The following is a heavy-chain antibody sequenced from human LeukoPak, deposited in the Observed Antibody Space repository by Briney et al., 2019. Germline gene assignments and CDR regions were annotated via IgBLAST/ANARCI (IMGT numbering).Heavy chain of an antibody. CDR3: ATRVGYGSGSYPYYFDY. V-gene: IGHV3-30*02. CDR1: GFIFTNYG. D-gene: IGHD3-10*01. J-gene: IGHJ4*02. Sequence: GGSLRLSCAASGFIFTNYGMHWVRQAPGKGLQWVAFIRYDGRNKYYADSVKGRFTISRDNSKNTLYLQMNCLRAEDTAVYYCATRVGYGSGSYPYYFDYWGQGTLVTVSS. CDR2: IRYDGRNK.